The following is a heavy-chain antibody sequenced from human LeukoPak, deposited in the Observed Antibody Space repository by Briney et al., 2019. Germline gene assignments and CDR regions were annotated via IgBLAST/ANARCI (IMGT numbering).Heavy chain of an antibody. D-gene: IGHD2-15*01. CDR3: ARGRLGYCSGGSCYSKAFDI. Sequence: PSETLSLTCTVSGGSISSGGYYWSWIRQHPGNGLEWIGYIYYSGSTYYNPSLKSRVTISVDTSKNQFSLKLSSVTAADTAVYYCARGRLGYCSGGSCYSKAFDIWGQGTMVTVSS. CDR1: GGSISSGGYY. V-gene: IGHV4-31*03. CDR2: IYYSGST. J-gene: IGHJ3*02.